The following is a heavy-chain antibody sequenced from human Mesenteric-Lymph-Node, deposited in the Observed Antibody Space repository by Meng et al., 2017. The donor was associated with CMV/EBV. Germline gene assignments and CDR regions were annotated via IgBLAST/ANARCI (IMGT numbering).Heavy chain of an antibody. CDR2: ISSSSAYT. D-gene: IGHD2-8*01. V-gene: IGHV3-11*06. CDR3: TRGAGTNPGFYFDY. J-gene: IGHJ4*02. CDR1: GFPFHGYS. Sequence: AHGFPFHGYSMNLLRQAPGKGLEWISYISSSSAYTNYADSVKGRFTISRDNAKNSLSLQMNSLRGEDMAVYYCTRGAGTNPGFYFDYWGQGALVTVSS.